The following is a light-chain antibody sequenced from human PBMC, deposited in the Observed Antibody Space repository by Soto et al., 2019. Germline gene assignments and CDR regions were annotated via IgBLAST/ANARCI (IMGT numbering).Light chain of an antibody. V-gene: IGLV2-14*01. Sequence: QSVLTQPASVSGSPGQSITISCTGTSSDVGGYNYASWYQQHPGKAPKLMIYDVSNRPSGVSNRFSGSKSGNTASLTISGLQAEDEAYYYCSSYTTSSTDVFGTGTKVTVL. CDR1: SSDVGGYNY. CDR3: SSYTTSSTDV. J-gene: IGLJ1*01. CDR2: DVS.